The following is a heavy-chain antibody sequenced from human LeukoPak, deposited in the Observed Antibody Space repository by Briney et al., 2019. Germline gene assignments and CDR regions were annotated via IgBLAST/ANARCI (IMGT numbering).Heavy chain of an antibody. CDR2: IIPIFGTA. D-gene: IGHD3-3*01. CDR1: GGTFSSYA. J-gene: IGHJ3*02. CDR3: ASRIQVRFLSPSTLDAFDI. V-gene: IGHV1-69*13. Sequence: ASVKVSCKASGGTFSSYAISWVRQAPGQGLEWMGGIIPIFGTANYAQKFQGRVTITADGSTSTAYMELSSLRSEDTAVYYCASRIQVRFLSPSTLDAFDIWGQGTMVTVSS.